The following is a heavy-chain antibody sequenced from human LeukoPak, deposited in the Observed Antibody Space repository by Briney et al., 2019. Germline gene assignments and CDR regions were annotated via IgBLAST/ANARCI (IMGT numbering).Heavy chain of an antibody. J-gene: IGHJ3*02. CDR1: GFTFSSYA. Sequence: GRSLRLSCAASGFTFSSYAMHWVRQAPGKGLEWVAVISYGGSNKYYADSVKGRFTISRDNSKNTLYLQMNSLRAEDTAVYYCARNGCSGSYYDAFDIWGQGTMVTVSS. V-gene: IGHV3-30-3*01. CDR3: ARNGCSGSYYDAFDI. D-gene: IGHD1-26*01. CDR2: ISYGGSNK.